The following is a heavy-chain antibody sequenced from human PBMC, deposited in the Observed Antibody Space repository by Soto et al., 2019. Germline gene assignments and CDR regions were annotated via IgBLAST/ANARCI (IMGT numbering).Heavy chain of an antibody. CDR2: ISSSSDST. CDR3: ARLPKGSLVNA. J-gene: IGHJ4*01. CDR1: GFRFSELS. V-gene: IGHV3-48*02. D-gene: IGHD2-21*01. Sequence: LEESGAGLVYPGGSLTLSCVGSGFRFSELSMKWVRQAPGKGLQWVSNISSSSDSTYYADSLKGRFNVSRDKANNALFQQMNSLREDNTATYYCARLPKGSLVNAWGHGVRVIVSS.